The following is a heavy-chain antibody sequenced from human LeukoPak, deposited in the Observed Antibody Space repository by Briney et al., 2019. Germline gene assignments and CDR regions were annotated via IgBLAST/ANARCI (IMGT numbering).Heavy chain of an antibody. CDR3: ATAFAGNLVDY. CDR1: GYTLSDLS. J-gene: IGHJ4*02. V-gene: IGHV1-24*01. Sequence: ASVKVSCKVSGYTLSDLSMHWVRQAPGKGLEWMGSFALEDGEKIYAQKFQGRVTMTEDTSTDTAYMELSSLRFEDTAVYYCATAFAGNLVDYWGQGTLVTVSS. CDR2: FALEDGEK. D-gene: IGHD1-14*01.